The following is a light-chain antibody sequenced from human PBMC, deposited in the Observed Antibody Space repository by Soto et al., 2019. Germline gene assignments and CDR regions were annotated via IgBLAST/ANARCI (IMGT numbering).Light chain of an antibody. CDR1: QSISSY. CDR3: QQSFSIPLT. Sequence: IHMTHSPSSLSASVVYRVTITFLASQSISSYLNWYQQKPGKAPKLLIYAASSLQSGVPSRFSGSGSGTDFTLTISNLQPEDCAIYYCQQSFSIPLTFGGGTKVDIK. CDR2: AAS. V-gene: IGKV1-39*01. J-gene: IGKJ4*01.